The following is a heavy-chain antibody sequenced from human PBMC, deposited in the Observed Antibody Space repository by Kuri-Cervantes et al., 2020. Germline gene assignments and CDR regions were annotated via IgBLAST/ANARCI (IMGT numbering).Heavy chain of an antibody. CDR3: ARTPVDLTSPFFDY. CDR2: ISGSGGST. D-gene: IGHD1/OR15-1a*01. V-gene: IGHV3-23*01. J-gene: IGHJ4*02. Sequence: GGSLRLSCAASGFTVSTNYMSWVRQAPGKGLEWVSAISGSGGSTYYADSVKGRFTISRDNSKNTLYLQMNSLRAEDTAVYYCARTPVDLTSPFFDYWGQGALVTVSS. CDR1: GFTVSTNY.